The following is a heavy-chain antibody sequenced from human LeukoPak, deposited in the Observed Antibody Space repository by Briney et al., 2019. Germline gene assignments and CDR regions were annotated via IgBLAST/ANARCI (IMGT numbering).Heavy chain of an antibody. V-gene: IGHV1-69*13. Sequence: SVKVSCKASGGTFSSYAISWVRQAPGQGLEWMGGIIPIFGTANYAPKFQGRVTITADESTSTAYMELSSLRSEDTAVYYCARVRDSSGYYTSPLDWGQGTLVTVSS. CDR3: ARVRDSSGYYTSPLD. CDR2: IIPIFGTA. D-gene: IGHD3-22*01. CDR1: GGTFSSYA. J-gene: IGHJ4*02.